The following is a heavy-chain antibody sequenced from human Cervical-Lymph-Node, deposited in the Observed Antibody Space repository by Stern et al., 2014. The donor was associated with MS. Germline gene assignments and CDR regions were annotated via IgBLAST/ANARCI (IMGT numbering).Heavy chain of an antibody. CDR1: GFTFSDYG. V-gene: IGHV3-30*03. J-gene: IGHJ4*01. CDR3: ATDRGSSGWEVLRY. CDR2: ISYDGGSHI. D-gene: IGHD6-19*01. Sequence: VQLVESGGGVVQSGKSLTVSCVASGFTFSDYGMHWVRQAPGKGLEWVAVISYDGGSHIYYGDSVKGRFTISRENSKNTLFLHMNSLRVEDTAVYYCATDRGSSGWEVLRYWGQGTLVTVSS.